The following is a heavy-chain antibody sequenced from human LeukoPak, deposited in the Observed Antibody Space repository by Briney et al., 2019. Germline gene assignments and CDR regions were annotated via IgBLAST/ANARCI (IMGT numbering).Heavy chain of an antibody. J-gene: IGHJ4*02. D-gene: IGHD4-17*01. CDR1: GYTFTGYY. CDR2: INPHSGGT. Sequence: GASVKVSCKASGYTFTGYYMHWVRQAPGQGLEWMGWINPHSGGTNYAQNFRGRVTVARDTSINTAYMELSSLRSDDTAVYYCARGYDGDYYLDFWGEGTLVTVSS. V-gene: IGHV1-2*02. CDR3: ARGYDGDYYLDF.